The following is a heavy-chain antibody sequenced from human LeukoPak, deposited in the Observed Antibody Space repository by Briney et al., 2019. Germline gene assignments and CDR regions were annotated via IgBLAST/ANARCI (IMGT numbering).Heavy chain of an antibody. CDR2: IIPIFGTA. V-gene: IGHV1-69*01. Sequence: ASVKVSCKASGGTFSSYAISWVRQAPGQGLEWMGGIIPIFGTANYAQKFQGRVTITADESTSTAYMELSSLRSEDTAVYYCSGTGTTNDYYYMDVRGKGTTVTVSS. CDR3: SGTGTTNDYYYMDV. J-gene: IGHJ6*03. D-gene: IGHD1-7*01. CDR1: GGTFSSYA.